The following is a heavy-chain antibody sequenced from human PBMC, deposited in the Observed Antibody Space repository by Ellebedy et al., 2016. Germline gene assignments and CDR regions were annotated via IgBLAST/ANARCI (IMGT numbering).Heavy chain of an antibody. J-gene: IGHJ4*02. D-gene: IGHD6-19*01. CDR2: ISAYNVNT. CDR3: ARGSSGWMAIDY. Sequence: ASVKVSCKASGYTFSSYGMSWARQAPGQGLEWMGWISAYNVNTNYAQKLQGRVTMTTETSTTTAYMELRSLRSDDTAVYYCARGSSGWMAIDYWGQGTLVTVSS. V-gene: IGHV1-18*01. CDR1: GYTFSSYG.